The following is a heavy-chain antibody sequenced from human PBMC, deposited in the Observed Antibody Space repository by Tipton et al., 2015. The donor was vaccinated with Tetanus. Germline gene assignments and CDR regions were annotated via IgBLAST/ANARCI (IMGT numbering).Heavy chain of an antibody. Sequence: SLRLSCAASGFTFDDYAMHWVRQAPGKGPEWVSGISWNSGSIGYADSVKGRFTISRDNAKNSLYLQMNSLRAEDTAVYYCASGLKPRYNWFDPWGQGTLVTVSS. V-gene: IGHV3-9*01. CDR2: ISWNSGSI. D-gene: IGHD2-21*01. CDR3: ASGLKPRYNWFDP. CDR1: GFTFDDYA. J-gene: IGHJ5*02.